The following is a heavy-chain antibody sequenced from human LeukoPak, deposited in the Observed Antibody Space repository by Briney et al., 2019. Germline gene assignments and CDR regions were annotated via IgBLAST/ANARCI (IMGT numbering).Heavy chain of an antibody. Sequence: GGSLRLSCAASGFTFSSYSMNWVRQAPGKGLEWLSYISTSGTTIYYADSVKGRFTISRDNAKNSLFLQMNSLRAEDTAVYYCARDKYYYDTSGGRYYFDYWGQGTLVTVSS. V-gene: IGHV3-48*01. CDR2: ISTSGTTI. CDR3: ARDKYYYDTSGGRYYFDY. CDR1: GFTFSSYS. J-gene: IGHJ4*02. D-gene: IGHD3-22*01.